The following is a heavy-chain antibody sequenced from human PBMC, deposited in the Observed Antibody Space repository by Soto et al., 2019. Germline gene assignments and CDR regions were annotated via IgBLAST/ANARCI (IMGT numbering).Heavy chain of an antibody. J-gene: IGHJ3*01. CDR1: WGSISSGGYS. CDR3: ARLYGLDAFDF. Sequence: SETLSLTWAVAWGSISSGGYSWSWIRQPPGKGLEWIGYIYHSGSTYYNPSLKSRVTISVDTSKNQFSLKLSSVTAADTAVYYCARLYGLDAFDFWGQGTMVS. V-gene: IGHV4-30-2*01. D-gene: IGHD3-16*02. CDR2: IYHSGST.